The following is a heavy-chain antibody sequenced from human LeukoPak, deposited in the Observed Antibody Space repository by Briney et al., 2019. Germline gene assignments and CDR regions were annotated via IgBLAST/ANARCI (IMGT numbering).Heavy chain of an antibody. J-gene: IGHJ4*02. D-gene: IGHD6-13*01. V-gene: IGHV4-34*01. CDR1: GGSFSGYY. CDR2: INHSGST. Sequence: SETLSLTCAVYGGSFSGYYWSWIRQSPGKGLEWIGEINHSGSTDYNPSLKSRVTISVDTSKNQFSLKLSSVTAADTAVYYCASKRIAAAGTPLDYWGQGTLVTVSS. CDR3: ASKRIAAAGTPLDY.